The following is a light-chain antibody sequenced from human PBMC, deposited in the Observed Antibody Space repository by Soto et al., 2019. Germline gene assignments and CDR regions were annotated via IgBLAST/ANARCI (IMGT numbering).Light chain of an antibody. CDR2: GAS. J-gene: IGKJ1*01. CDR3: QKYGSSPLT. Sequence: EIVLTQSPGTLSLSPGERASLSCRASHSVSSSYLAWYQQKPGQAPRLLICGASSRATGIPDRFGGSGSGTDFTLTISRLEPEDFAVYYCQKYGSSPLTFGQGTKVELK. V-gene: IGKV3-20*01. CDR1: HSVSSSY.